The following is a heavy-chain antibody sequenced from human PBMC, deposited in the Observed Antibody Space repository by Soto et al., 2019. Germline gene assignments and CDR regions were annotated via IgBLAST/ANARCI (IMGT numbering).Heavy chain of an antibody. CDR2: VNPILSMS. Sequence: SVKVSCKASGDPFSFYSINLVRPAPGLGLEWMGRVNPILSMSNYAQRFQGRVTMTADKSTSTAYMELSGLRSEDTAMYYCATSYGSGYRAFDYWGQGTLVTVSS. CDR1: GDPFSFYS. D-gene: IGHD3-10*01. J-gene: IGHJ4*02. V-gene: IGHV1-69*02. CDR3: ATSYGSGYRAFDY.